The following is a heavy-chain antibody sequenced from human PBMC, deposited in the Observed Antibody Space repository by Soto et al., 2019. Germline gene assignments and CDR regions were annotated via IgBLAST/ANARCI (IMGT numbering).Heavy chain of an antibody. CDR3: AYGDYYFDY. V-gene: IGHV4-30-2*01. Sequence: PSETLSLTCAVSGGSISSGGYSWSWIRQPPGKGLEWIGYIYHSGSTYYNPSLKSRVTISVDRSKNQFSLKLSSVTAADTAVYYCAYGDYYFDYWGQGTLVTVSS. CDR2: IYHSGST. D-gene: IGHD2-21*02. J-gene: IGHJ4*02. CDR1: GGSISSGGYS.